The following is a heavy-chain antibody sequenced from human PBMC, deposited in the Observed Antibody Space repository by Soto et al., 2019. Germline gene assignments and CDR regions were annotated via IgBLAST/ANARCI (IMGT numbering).Heavy chain of an antibody. D-gene: IGHD3-3*01. CDR1: GFPFTNAW. J-gene: IGHJ6*02. V-gene: IGHV3-15*01. Sequence: GGALTLSCASSGFPFTNAWMRWVLQAPGKGLEWVGRIKSKADGETTDYAAPVKGRFTISRDDSKNTLYLQMNRLKTEDTAERFCATDANRRSWESSRHYSLGRDVWGQATTVTVAS. CDR3: ATDANRRSWESSRHYSLGRDV. CDR2: IKSKADGETT.